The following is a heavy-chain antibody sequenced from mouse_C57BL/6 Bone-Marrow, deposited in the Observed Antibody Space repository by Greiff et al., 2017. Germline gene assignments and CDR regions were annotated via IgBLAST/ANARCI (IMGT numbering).Heavy chain of an antibody. CDR2: SRNKANDYTT. CDR1: GFTFSDFY. CDR3: ARDAAVGTYWYFDV. D-gene: IGHD1-1*01. V-gene: IGHV7-1*01. J-gene: IGHJ1*03. Sequence: EVQVVESGGGLVQSGRSLRLSCATSGFTFSDFYMEWVRQAPGKGLEWIAASRNKANDYTTEYSASVKGRFIVSRDTSQSILYLQMNALRAEDTAIYYCARDAAVGTYWYFDVWGTGTTVTVSS.